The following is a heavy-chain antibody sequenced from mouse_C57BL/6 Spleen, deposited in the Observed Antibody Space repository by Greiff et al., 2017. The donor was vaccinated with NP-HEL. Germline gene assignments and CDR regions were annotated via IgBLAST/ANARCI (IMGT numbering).Heavy chain of an antibody. CDR1: GYTFTSYW. Sequence: QVQLQQPGAELVKPGASVKMSCKASGYTFTSYWITWVKQRPGQGLEWIGDIYPGSGSTNYNEKFKSKATLTVDTSSSTAYMQLSSLTSEDSAVYYCARRIYCGNYEGYFDVWGTGTTVTVSS. CDR3: ARRIYCGNYEGYFDV. D-gene: IGHD2-1*01. CDR2: IYPGSGST. J-gene: IGHJ1*03. V-gene: IGHV1-55*01.